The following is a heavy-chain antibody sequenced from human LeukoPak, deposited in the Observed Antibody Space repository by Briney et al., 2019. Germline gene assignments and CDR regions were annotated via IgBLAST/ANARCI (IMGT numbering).Heavy chain of an antibody. V-gene: IGHV4-34*01. Sequence: SETLSLTCAVYGGSFSGYYWSWIRQPPGKGLEWIGEINHSGSTNYNPSLKSRVTISVDTSKNQFSLKLSSVTAADTAVYYCARDLAYYDSSGYTPWGQGTLVTVSS. J-gene: IGHJ5*02. CDR3: ARDLAYYDSSGYTP. CDR2: INHSGST. CDR1: GGSFSGYY. D-gene: IGHD3-22*01.